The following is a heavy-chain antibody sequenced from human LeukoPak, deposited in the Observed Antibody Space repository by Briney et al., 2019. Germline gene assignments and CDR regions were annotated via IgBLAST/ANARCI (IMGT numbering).Heavy chain of an antibody. D-gene: IGHD3-22*01. CDR2: IYYSGST. J-gene: IGHJ3*02. Sequence: SETLSLTCTVSGGSISSSSYYWGWIRQPPGKGLEWIGSIYYSGSTYYNPSLKSRVTISVDTSKNQFSLKLSSVTAADTAVYYCASSVTSYDSSGYYFRWSLDYAFDIWGQGTMVTVSS. CDR1: GGSISSSSYY. V-gene: IGHV4-39*07. CDR3: ASSVTSYDSSGYYFRWSLDYAFDI.